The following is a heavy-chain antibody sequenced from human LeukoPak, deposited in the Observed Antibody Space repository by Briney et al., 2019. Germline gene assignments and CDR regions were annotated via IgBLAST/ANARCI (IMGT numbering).Heavy chain of an antibody. J-gene: IGHJ4*02. CDR1: GGSIRSYY. CDR3: ARHPFGSGHFDC. V-gene: IGHV4-59*08. Sequence: SETLSLTCTVSGGSIRSYYWSWIRQPPGKGLEWIGYIYYSGSTNYNPSLKSRVTISVDTSKNQFSLKLTSVTAADTAVYYCARHPFGSGHFDCWGQGTLVTVSS. D-gene: IGHD3-10*01. CDR2: IYYSGST.